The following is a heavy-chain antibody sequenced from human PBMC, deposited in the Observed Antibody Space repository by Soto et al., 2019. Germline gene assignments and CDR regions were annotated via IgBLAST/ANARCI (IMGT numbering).Heavy chain of an antibody. Sequence: TCTVSGGSISSYYWSWIRQPPGKGLEWIGYIYYSGSTNYNPSLKSRVTISVDTSKNQFSLKLSSVTAADTAVYYCARTNHGCSSTSCYSPSFDYWGQGTLVTVSS. V-gene: IGHV4-59*01. J-gene: IGHJ4*02. CDR2: IYYSGST. CDR1: GGSISSYY. D-gene: IGHD2-2*01. CDR3: ARTNHGCSSTSCYSPSFDY.